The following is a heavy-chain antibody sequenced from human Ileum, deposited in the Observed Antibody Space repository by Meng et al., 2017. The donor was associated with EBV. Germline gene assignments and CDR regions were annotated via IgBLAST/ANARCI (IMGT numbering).Heavy chain of an antibody. CDR3: AKARGGYTSGGCFDS. CDR2: IYHTGRT. CDR1: GCSYYGGCFS. D-gene: IGHD2-15*01. Sequence: VSGCSYYGGCFSRARVRQSPGNGLGLIGDIYHTGRTFSNPALMTRVTMSVDTSQNQFSLTLASVTVADTAVYYCAKARGGYTSGGCFDSWGQGTLVTVSS. J-gene: IGHJ4*02. V-gene: IGHV4-30-2*06.